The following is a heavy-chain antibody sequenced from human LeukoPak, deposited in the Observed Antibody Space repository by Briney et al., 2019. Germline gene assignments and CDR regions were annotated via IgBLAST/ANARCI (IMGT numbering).Heavy chain of an antibody. J-gene: IGHJ4*02. CDR3: AREDDSRWA. CDR1: GFSFISYF. D-gene: IGHD4-23*01. V-gene: IGHV1-46*01. Sequence: ASVKVSCKTSGFSFISYFIHWVRQAPGQGLEWMGIINPVDGSTTYTQRFQGRVTMTRDTSASTVYMELRSLRFEDTAVYYCAREDDSRWARGQGTLVTVSS. CDR2: INPVDGST.